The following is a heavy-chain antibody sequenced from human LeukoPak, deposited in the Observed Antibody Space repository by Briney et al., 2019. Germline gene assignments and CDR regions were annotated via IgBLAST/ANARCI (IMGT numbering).Heavy chain of an antibody. J-gene: IGHJ3*02. D-gene: IGHD1-14*01. CDR2: IHQHGSKE. V-gene: IGHV3-7*01. CDR3: ARSIQPGHGSSWDAFDI. Sequence: AGGSLRLSCTTSGFNFRAYWMGWVRQAPGKGLEWVANIHQHGSKENYLDSVKGRFTISRDNAKSSIYLQMNSLRAEDTAVYYCARSIQPGHGSSWDAFDIWGQGTMVTVSS. CDR1: GFNFRAYW.